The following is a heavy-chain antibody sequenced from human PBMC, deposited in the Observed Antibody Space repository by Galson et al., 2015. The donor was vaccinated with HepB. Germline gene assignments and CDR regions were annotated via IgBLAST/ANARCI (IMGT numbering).Heavy chain of an antibody. J-gene: IGHJ6*02. D-gene: IGHD6-19*01. CDR3: AKDGGSGWDYYYYGMDV. CDR1: GFTFDDYA. V-gene: IGHV3-9*01. CDR2: ISWNSGSI. Sequence: SLRLSCAASGFTFDDYAMHWVRQAPGKGLEWVSGISWNSGSIGYADSVKGRFTISRDNAKNSLYLQMNSLRAEDTALYYCAKDGGSGWDYYYYGMDVWGQGTTVTVSS.